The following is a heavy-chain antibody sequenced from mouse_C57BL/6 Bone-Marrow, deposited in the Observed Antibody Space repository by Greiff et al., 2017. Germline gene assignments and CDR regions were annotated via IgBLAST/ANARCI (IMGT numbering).Heavy chain of an antibody. CDR3: ARERGYYGLFDY. D-gene: IGHD1-2*01. CDR2: IDPSDSYT. CDR1: GYTFTSYW. Sequence: VQLQQPGAELVMPGASVKLSCKASGYTFTSYWMHWVKQRPGQGLEWIGEIDPSDSYTNYNQKFKGKSTLTVDKSSSTAYMLLSSLSSEDSAVYYCARERGYYGLFDYWGQGTTLTVSS. J-gene: IGHJ2*01. V-gene: IGHV1-69*01.